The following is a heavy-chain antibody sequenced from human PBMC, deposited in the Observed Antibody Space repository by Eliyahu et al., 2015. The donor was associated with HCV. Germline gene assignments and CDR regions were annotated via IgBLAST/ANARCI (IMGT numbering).Heavy chain of an antibody. CDR3: ARDIAARPYYFYYMDV. Sequence: QLQLLESGPGLVKPSETLTXTCXVXGGXISXSXYYWGWIRQPPGKGLEWIGSISYSGSTSYNPSLKSRVTISVDTSRNQFSLRLSSVTAADTAVYYCARDIAARPYYFYYMDVWGKGTTVTVSS. J-gene: IGHJ6*03. V-gene: IGHV4-39*07. D-gene: IGHD6-6*01. CDR1: GGXISXSXYY. CDR2: ISYSGST.